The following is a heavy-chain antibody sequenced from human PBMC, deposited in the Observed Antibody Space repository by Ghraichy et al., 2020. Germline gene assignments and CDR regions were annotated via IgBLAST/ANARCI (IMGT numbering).Heavy chain of an antibody. CDR2: VDSSGTYT. Sequence: GGSLRLSCAASGLSFTTYAMNWVRQAPGKGLEWVSSVDSSGTYTYYADSVKGRFTISRDNSKNTVSLQMNSLGIDGTAVYYCAGGLGFSSGSYYGYFEYWGQGTLVTVSS. J-gene: IGHJ4*02. CDR3: AGGLGFSSGSYYGYFEY. V-gene: IGHV3-23*01. D-gene: IGHD3-10*01. CDR1: GLSFTTYA.